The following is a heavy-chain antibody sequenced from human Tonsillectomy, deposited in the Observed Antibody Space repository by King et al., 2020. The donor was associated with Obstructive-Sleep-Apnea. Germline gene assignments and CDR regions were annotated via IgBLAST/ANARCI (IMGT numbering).Heavy chain of an antibody. CDR1: GGSISSGGYS. J-gene: IGHJ4*02. V-gene: IGHV4-30-2*01. CDR2: IYHSGST. D-gene: IGHD4-17*01. Sequence: QLQESGSGLVKPSQTLSLTCAVSGGSISSGGYSWSWIRQPPGKGLECIGYIYHSGSTYYNPSLKSRVTISVDRSKNQFSLKLSSVTAADTAVYYCARDRGYGDYQISYWGQGTLVTVSS. CDR3: ARDRGYGDYQISY.